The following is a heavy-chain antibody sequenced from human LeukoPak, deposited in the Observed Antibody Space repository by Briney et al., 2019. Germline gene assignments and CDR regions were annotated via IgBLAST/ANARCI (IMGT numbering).Heavy chain of an antibody. D-gene: IGHD3-9*01. CDR2: IRYDGSNK. Sequence: GGSLRLSCAASGFTFSSDGMHWFRQALGKGLEWVAFIRYDGSNKYYADSVKGRFTISRDNSKNTLYLQMNSLRAEDTAVYYCAKETSLAGYHAEYFQHWGQGTLVTVSS. CDR1: GFTFSSDG. J-gene: IGHJ1*01. CDR3: AKETSLAGYHAEYFQH. V-gene: IGHV3-30*02.